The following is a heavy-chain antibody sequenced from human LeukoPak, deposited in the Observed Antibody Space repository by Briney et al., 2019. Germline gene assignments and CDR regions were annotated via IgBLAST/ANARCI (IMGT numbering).Heavy chain of an antibody. CDR2: ISDSGGST. J-gene: IGHJ4*02. CDR1: EFTFSSYA. V-gene: IGHV3-23*01. CDR3: AKDRRACSSSSCYYRFDY. D-gene: IGHD2-2*01. Sequence: GGSLRLSCAASEFTFSSYAMSWVRQAPGKSLEWVTAISDSGGSTYYADSAKGRLTVPRDNSKNTMYLQMNSLRAEDTAVYYCAKDRRACSSSSCYYRFDYWGQGTLVTVSS.